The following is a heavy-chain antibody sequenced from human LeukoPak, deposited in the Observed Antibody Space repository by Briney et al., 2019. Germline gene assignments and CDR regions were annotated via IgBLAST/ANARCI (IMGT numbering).Heavy chain of an antibody. CDR3: ARAHYYDSSALDY. V-gene: IGHV3-11*04. CDR1: GFTVSNKY. Sequence: GGSLRLSCAASGFTVSNKYMTWVRQAPGKGLEWVSYISSRGTTIYDADSVKGRFTISRDNAKNSLNLQMNSLRAEDTAIYYCARAHYYDSSALDYWGQGTLVTVSS. J-gene: IGHJ4*02. CDR2: ISSRGTTI. D-gene: IGHD3-22*01.